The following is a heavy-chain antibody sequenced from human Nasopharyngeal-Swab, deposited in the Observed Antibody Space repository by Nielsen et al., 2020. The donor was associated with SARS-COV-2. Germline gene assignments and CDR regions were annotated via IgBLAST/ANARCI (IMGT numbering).Heavy chain of an antibody. V-gene: IGHV3-33*01. CDR2: IWSDGKTT. D-gene: IGHD5-12*01. CDR3: AREGPYSGTNVFDI. J-gene: IGHJ3*02. Sequence: WIRQPPGKGLEWVAAIWSDGKTTKYADSVKGRPTISRDKSRNTLYLQMNNLRVEDTAIYYCAREGPYSGTNVFDIWGQGTMVTVSS.